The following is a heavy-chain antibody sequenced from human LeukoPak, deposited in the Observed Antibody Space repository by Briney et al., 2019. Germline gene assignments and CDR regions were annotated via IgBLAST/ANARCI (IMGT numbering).Heavy chain of an antibody. CDR1: GGSISSYY. CDR2: IYYSGST. J-gene: IGHJ5*02. D-gene: IGHD3-9*01. Sequence: PSETLSLTCTVSGGSISSYYWSWIRQPPGKGLEWIGYIYYSGSTNYNPSLKSRVTISVDTSKNQFSLKLSSVTAADTAVYYCAREQRYFDWLSYNNWFDPWGQGTLVTVSS. CDR3: AREQRYFDWLSYNNWFDP. V-gene: IGHV4-59*12.